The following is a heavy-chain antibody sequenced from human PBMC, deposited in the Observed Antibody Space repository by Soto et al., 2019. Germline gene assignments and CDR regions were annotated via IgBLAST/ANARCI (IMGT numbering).Heavy chain of an antibody. D-gene: IGHD3-3*01. V-gene: IGHV3-74*01. CDR2: ISGDGSSV. CDR1: GFIFSNNW. Sequence: PVGSLRLSCAASGFIFSNNWMHWVRQTPEEGLVWVSRISGDGSSVYYEDSVRSRFIISRDNTRNTLYLHMDSLRAEDKGVYYCATGETRNFFDYWGLGTLVTVSS. J-gene: IGHJ4*02. CDR3: ATGETRNFFDY.